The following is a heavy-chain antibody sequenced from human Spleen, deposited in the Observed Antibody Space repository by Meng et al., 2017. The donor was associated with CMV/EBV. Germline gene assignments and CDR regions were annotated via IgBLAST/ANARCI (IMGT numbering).Heavy chain of an antibody. Sequence: TGSGGSISSGDYYWSWIRQPPGKGLEWIGYIYYSGSTYYNPSLKSRVTTSVDTSKNKFSLKLSSVTAADTAVYYCARSDSGSSPSDYWGQGTLVTVSS. D-gene: IGHD3-10*01. CDR3: ARSDSGSSPSDY. CDR1: GGSISSGDYY. CDR2: IYYSGST. J-gene: IGHJ4*02. V-gene: IGHV4-30-4*08.